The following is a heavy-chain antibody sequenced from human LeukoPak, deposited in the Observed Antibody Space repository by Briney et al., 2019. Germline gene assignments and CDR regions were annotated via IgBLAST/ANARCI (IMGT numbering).Heavy chain of an antibody. CDR3: VKDRPCDTCMPMDA. CDR2: LGRTGEYE. J-gene: IGHJ6*02. CDR1: GFTFSGYS. Sequence: GGSLRLSCAASGFTFSGYSMSWVRQAPGRGLEGVAGLGRTGEYEYYADSVKGRFTISRDNSKDTVSLQMNSLRAEVSAIYYCVKDRPCDTCMPMDAWGQGTTVTVSS. V-gene: IGHV3-23*01. D-gene: IGHD2-8*01.